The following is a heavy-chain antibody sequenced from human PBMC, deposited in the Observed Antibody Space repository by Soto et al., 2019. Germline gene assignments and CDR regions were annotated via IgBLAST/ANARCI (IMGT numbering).Heavy chain of an antibody. Sequence: TLSLTCTVSGGSISSGGYYWSWIRQHPGKGLEWIGYIYYSGSTYYNPSLKSRVTISVDTSKNQFSLKLSSVTAADTAVYYCARDTPSSLDYGSGSYRFDYWGQGTLVTVSS. D-gene: IGHD3-10*01. CDR1: GGSISSGGYY. CDR3: ARDTPSSLDYGSGSYRFDY. CDR2: IYYSGST. V-gene: IGHV4-31*03. J-gene: IGHJ4*02.